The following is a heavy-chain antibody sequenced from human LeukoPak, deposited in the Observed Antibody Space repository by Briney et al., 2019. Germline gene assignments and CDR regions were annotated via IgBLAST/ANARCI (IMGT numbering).Heavy chain of an antibody. V-gene: IGHV3-9*01. CDR1: GFTFDDYA. CDR3: AKAFPEYCGGGGRVCWYFDL. J-gene: IGHJ2*01. CDR2: INWKSDSI. D-gene: IGHD2-21*01. Sequence: PGGSLRLSCAASGFTFDDYAMHWVRQAPGKGLEWVSGINWKSDSIDYADFVKGRFTISRDNAKNSLYLQMDSLRPEDTALYYCAKAFPEYCGGGGRVCWYFDLWGRGTLVTVSS.